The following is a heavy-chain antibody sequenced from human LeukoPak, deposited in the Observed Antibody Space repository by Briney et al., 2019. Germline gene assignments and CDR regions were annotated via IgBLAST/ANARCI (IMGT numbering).Heavy chain of an antibody. D-gene: IGHD5-12*01. Sequence: GGSLRLSYAASGFTFSSYNMNWVRQAPAKGLDWVSSISTRSSDIYYVDSVKGRFTISRDNAKNSLYLQMNSLRADDTAVYYCAKDIVATIGFDYWGQGTLVTVSS. V-gene: IGHV3-21*04. CDR3: AKDIVATIGFDY. CDR2: ISTRSSDI. J-gene: IGHJ4*02. CDR1: GFTFSSYN.